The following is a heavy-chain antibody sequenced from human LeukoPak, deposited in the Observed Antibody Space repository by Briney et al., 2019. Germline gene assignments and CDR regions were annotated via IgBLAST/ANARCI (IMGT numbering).Heavy chain of an antibody. V-gene: IGHV3-23*01. Sequence: GGSLRLSCAASGFTFSSYAMSWVRQAPGKGLEWVSAISGSGGSTYYADSVKGRFTISRDNSKSTLYLQMNSLRAEDTAVYYCAKVSRSDSSSCLDYWGQGTLVTVSS. CDR3: AKVSRSDSSSCLDY. J-gene: IGHJ4*02. CDR2: ISGSGGST. CDR1: GFTFSSYA. D-gene: IGHD6-13*01.